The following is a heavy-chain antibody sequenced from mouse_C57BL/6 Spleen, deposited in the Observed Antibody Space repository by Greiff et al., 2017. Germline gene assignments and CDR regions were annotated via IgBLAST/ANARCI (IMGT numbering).Heavy chain of an antibody. CDR1: GYTFTSYW. Sequence: QVQLQQPGAELVKPGASVKMSCKASGYTFTSYWITWVKQRPGQGLEWIGEIYPGSGSTNYNEKFKSKATLTVDTSSSTAYMQLSRLTSEDSAVYYCAREDDGYGYYFDYWGQGTTLTVSS. V-gene: IGHV1-55*01. CDR3: AREDDGYGYYFDY. CDR2: IYPGSGST. D-gene: IGHD2-3*01. J-gene: IGHJ2*01.